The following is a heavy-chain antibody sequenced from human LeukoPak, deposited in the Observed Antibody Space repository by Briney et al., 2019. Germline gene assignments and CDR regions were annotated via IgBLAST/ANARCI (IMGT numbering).Heavy chain of an antibody. CDR1: GYTFTSYD. V-gene: IGHV1-8*01. Sequence: ASVKVSCKASGYTFTSYDINWVRQATGQGLEWMGWMNPNSGNTGYAQKFQGRVTMTRNTSISTAYMELSSLRSEDTAVYYCARVGPYSSSPRPNWFDPWGQGTLVTVSS. D-gene: IGHD6-6*01. J-gene: IGHJ5*02. CDR3: ARVGPYSSSPRPNWFDP. CDR2: MNPNSGNT.